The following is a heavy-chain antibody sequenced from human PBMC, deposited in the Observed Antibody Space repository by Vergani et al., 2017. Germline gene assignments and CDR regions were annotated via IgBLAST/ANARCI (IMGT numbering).Heavy chain of an antibody. CDR1: GFNFSKSA. Sequence: EVQLLESGGGLVQPGGSLRLSCAASGFNFSKSAMSWVRQAPGKGLEWVSAIRSGGSQHYADSVKGRFTISRDNSKNTVDLQIDSLRAEDTAIYYCAKSLSASGDFWGQGTRVTVSS. D-gene: IGHD2/OR15-2a*01. CDR2: IRSGGSQ. J-gene: IGHJ4*02. V-gene: IGHV3-23*01. CDR3: AKSLSASGDF.